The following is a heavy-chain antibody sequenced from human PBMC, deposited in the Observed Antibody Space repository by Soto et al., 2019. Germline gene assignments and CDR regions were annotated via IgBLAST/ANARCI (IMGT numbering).Heavy chain of an antibody. CDR3: AKAVYGGNLPIDY. D-gene: IGHD4-17*01. Sequence: QVQLVESGGGVVQPGRSLRLSCAASGFTFSSYAMHWVRQAPGKGLEWVAVISYDGSNKYYADSVKGRFTISRDNSKNTLYLQMNSLRAEDTAVYYCAKAVYGGNLPIDYWGQGTLVTVSS. J-gene: IGHJ4*02. CDR2: ISYDGSNK. CDR1: GFTFSSYA. V-gene: IGHV3-30-3*01.